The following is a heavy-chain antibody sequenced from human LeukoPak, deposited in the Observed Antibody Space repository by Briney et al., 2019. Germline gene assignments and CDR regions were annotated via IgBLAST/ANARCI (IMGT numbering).Heavy chain of an antibody. D-gene: IGHD3-22*01. CDR3: ASEYYYDSSGYYYPFVNPFDY. Sequence: ASVKVSCKASGYTFTGYYMHWVRQAPGQGLEWMGWINPNSGGTNYAQKFQGRVTMTRDTSISTAYMELSRLRSDDTAVYYCASEYYYDSSGYYYPFVNPFDYWGQGTLVTVSS. CDR1: GYTFTGYY. CDR2: INPNSGGT. V-gene: IGHV1-2*02. J-gene: IGHJ4*02.